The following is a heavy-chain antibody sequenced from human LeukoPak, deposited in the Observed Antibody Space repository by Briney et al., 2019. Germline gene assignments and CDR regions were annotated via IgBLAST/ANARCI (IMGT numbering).Heavy chain of an antibody. CDR3: AKVGTSCYAADY. J-gene: IGHJ4*02. Sequence: GGSLRLSCAASGFTFSSYAMSWVRQAPGKGLEWVSAISGSGGSTYYADSVKGRFTISRDNSKNTLYLQMNSLRAEDTAVYYGAKVGTSCYAADYWGQGTLVTVSS. CDR2: ISGSGGST. V-gene: IGHV3-23*01. D-gene: IGHD2-2*01. CDR1: GFTFSSYA.